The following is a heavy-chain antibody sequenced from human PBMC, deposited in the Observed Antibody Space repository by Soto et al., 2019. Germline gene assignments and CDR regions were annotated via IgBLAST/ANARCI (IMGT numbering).Heavy chain of an antibody. V-gene: IGHV1-69*12. D-gene: IGHD3-22*01. CDR1: GGTFINYG. CDR3: ARGGSDYEGSGYYQGHV. J-gene: IGHJ6*02. Sequence: QVQLVQSGAEVKKPGSSVKVSCKSSGGTFINYGFSWVRQAPGQGLECMGVIVPLFGAEHPQKFQGRVTITADESTNTVFMELRGLRSEDTAVYYCARGGSDYEGSGYYQGHVWGQGTTVTVSS. CDR2: IVPLFGA.